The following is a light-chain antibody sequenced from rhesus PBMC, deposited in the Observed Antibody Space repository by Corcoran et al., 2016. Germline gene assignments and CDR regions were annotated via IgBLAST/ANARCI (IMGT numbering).Light chain of an antibody. CDR3: QHSYGTPFT. CDR1: ENVNNY. J-gene: IGKJ3*01. Sequence: DIQMTQSPSSLSASVGDRVTITCRASENVNNYLHWYQQKPGKAPKLLIYAESTLQSGVPSRFSGSGSGTDYTFTFSSLQPEDVATYYCQHSYGTPFTFGPGTKLDIK. CDR2: AES. V-gene: IGKV1-74*01.